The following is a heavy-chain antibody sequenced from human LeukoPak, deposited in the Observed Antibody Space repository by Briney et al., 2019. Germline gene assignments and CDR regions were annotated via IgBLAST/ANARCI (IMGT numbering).Heavy chain of an antibody. J-gene: IGHJ4*02. Sequence: SETLSLTCAVYGGSFSGYYWSWIRQPPGKGLEWIGEINHSGSTNYNPSLKSRVTISVDTSKNQFSLKLSSVTAADTAVYYCARGRGDCSSTSCSVPYFDYWGQGTLVTVSS. CDR1: GGSFSGYY. V-gene: IGHV4-34*01. CDR2: INHSGST. CDR3: ARGRGDCSSTSCSVPYFDY. D-gene: IGHD2-2*01.